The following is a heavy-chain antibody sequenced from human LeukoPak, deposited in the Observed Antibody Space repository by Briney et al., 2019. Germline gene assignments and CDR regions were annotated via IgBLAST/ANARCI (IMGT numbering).Heavy chain of an antibody. D-gene: IGHD1-1*01. Sequence: KPSETLSLTCTVSGGSISSGDYYWSWIRQPPGKGLEWIGYIYYSGSTYYNPSLKSRVTISVDTSKNQFSLKLGSVTAADTAVYYCARQVRAGYFDYWGQGTLVTVSS. CDR2: IYYSGST. V-gene: IGHV4-30-4*08. CDR3: ARQVRAGYFDY. J-gene: IGHJ4*02. CDR1: GGSISSGDYY.